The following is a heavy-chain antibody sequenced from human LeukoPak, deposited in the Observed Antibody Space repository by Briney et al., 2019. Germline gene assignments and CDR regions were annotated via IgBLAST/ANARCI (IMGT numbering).Heavy chain of an antibody. D-gene: IGHD2-15*01. J-gene: IGHJ4*02. CDR2: LSGSGGST. CDR1: GFTFSSYA. V-gene: IGHV3-23*01. CDR3: AKDNAALSFAVDY. Sequence: PGGSLRLSCAASGFTFSSYAMTWVRQAPGKGLEWVSALSGSGGSTYYADSVEGRFTISRDNSKNTLYLQMSSLRAEDTAVYYCAKDNAALSFAVDYWGQGTLVTVSS.